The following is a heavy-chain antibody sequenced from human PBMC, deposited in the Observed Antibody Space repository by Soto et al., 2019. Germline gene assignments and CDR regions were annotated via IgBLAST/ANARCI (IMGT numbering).Heavy chain of an antibody. CDR2: IYPGDSES. J-gene: IGHJ4*02. Sequence: GESLKISCKGSGYSFATYWIGWVRQMPGKGLEWMGIIYPGDSESRYSPSFQGQVTMSADKSISTAYLQWSSLKASDTAMYYCARLYSGPAGSPRTWGQGTLVTVSS. CDR1: GYSFATYW. V-gene: IGHV5-51*01. D-gene: IGHD4-4*01. CDR3: ARLYSGPAGSPRT.